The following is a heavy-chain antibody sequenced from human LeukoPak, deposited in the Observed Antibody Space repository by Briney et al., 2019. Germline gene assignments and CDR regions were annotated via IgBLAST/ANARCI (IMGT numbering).Heavy chain of an antibody. Sequence: ASVKVSCKASGYTFTDYYMHWVRQAPGQGLEWMGWINPNSGGTNYAQKFQGRVTMTRDTSISTAYMELSRLTSDDTAVFYCARIGYRAPYSIDCWGQGTLVTVSS. V-gene: IGHV1-2*02. CDR1: GYTFTDYY. CDR2: INPNSGGT. J-gene: IGHJ4*02. CDR3: ARIGYRAPYSIDC. D-gene: IGHD6-13*01.